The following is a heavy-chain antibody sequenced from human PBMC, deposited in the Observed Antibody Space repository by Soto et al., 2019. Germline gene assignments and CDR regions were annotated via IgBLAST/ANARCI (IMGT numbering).Heavy chain of an antibody. CDR2: IIPIFGTA. Sequence: SVKVSCKASGGTFSSYAISWVRQAPGQGLEWMGGIIPIFGTANYAQKFQGRVTITADESTSTAYMEMSSLRSEDTAVYYCAKQVVPAARGGAFDIWGEGTMVTVSS. J-gene: IGHJ3*02. CDR3: AKQVVPAARGGAFDI. CDR1: GGTFSSYA. D-gene: IGHD2-2*01. V-gene: IGHV1-69*01.